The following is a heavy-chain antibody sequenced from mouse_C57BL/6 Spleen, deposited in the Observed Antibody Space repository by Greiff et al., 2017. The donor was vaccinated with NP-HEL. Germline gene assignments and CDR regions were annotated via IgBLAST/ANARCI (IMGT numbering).Heavy chain of an antibody. Sequence: EVQLVESGGGLVKPGGSLKLSCAASGFTFSDYGMHWVRQAPEKGLEWVAYISSGSSTIYYADTVKGRFTISRDNAKNTLFLQMTSLRSEDTAMYYCARPGSSYLWYFDVWGTGTTVTVSS. CDR1: GFTFSDYG. D-gene: IGHD1-1*01. CDR3: ARPGSSYLWYFDV. CDR2: ISSGSSTI. V-gene: IGHV5-17*01. J-gene: IGHJ1*03.